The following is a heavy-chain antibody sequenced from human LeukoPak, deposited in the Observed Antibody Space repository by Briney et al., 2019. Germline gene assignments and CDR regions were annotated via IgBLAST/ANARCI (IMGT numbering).Heavy chain of an antibody. CDR1: GFTFSSYA. J-gene: IGHJ4*02. CDR2: ISGSGGSA. Sequence: GGSLRLSCAASGFTFSSYAMSWVRQAPGKGLEWVSAISGSGGSAYYADSVKGRFTISRDNSKNTLYLQMNSLRAEDTAVYYCAKVPAAYCGGDCYYDYWGQGTLVTVPS. D-gene: IGHD2-21*02. V-gene: IGHV3-23*01. CDR3: AKVPAAYCGGDCYYDY.